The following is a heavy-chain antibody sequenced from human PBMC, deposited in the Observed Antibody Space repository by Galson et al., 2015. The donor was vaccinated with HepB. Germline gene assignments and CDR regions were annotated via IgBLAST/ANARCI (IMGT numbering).Heavy chain of an antibody. CDR3: ARVGAPLGGSSWGANYYDSSGYYYWYFDL. D-gene: IGHD3-22*01. V-gene: IGHV1-2*02. CDR1: GYTFTGYY. J-gene: IGHJ2*01. CDR2: INPNSGGT. Sequence: SVKVSCKASGYTFTGYYMHWVRQAPGQGLEWMGWINPNSGGTNYAQKFQGRVTMTRDTSISTAYMELSRLRSDDTAVYYCARVGAPLGGSSWGANYYDSSGYYYWYFDLWGRGTLVTVSS.